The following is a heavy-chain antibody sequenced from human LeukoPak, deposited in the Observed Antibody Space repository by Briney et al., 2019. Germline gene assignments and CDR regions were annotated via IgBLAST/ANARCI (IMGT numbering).Heavy chain of an antibody. J-gene: IGHJ4*02. CDR3: ARDRGYSNFDY. CDR1: GFTFSDYY. CDR2: ISSSGSTI. Sequence: GGSLRLSCAASGFTFSDYYMSWIRQAPGKGLEWVSYISSSGSTIYYADSVKGRFTISRDNAQNSLYLQVNSLRAEDTAVYFCARDRGYSNFDYWGQGTLVTVSS. D-gene: IGHD3-10*01. V-gene: IGHV3-11*04.